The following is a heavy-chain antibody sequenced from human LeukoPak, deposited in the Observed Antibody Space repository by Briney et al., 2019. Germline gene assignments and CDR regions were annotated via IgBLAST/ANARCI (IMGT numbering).Heavy chain of an antibody. Sequence: GRSLRLSCAASGLTFSSYGMHWVRQAPGKGLEWVAVISYDGSNKYYADSVKGRFTISRDNSKNTLYLQMNSLRAEDTAVYYCAKDRMTTVTPFDYWGQGTLVTVSS. V-gene: IGHV3-30*18. J-gene: IGHJ4*02. CDR3: AKDRMTTVTPFDY. CDR1: GLTFSSYG. CDR2: ISYDGSNK. D-gene: IGHD4-17*01.